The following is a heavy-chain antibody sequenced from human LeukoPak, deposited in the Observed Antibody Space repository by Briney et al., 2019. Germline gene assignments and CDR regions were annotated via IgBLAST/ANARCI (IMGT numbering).Heavy chain of an antibody. D-gene: IGHD1-1*01. CDR2: ISGDSTYI. CDR1: GFTFASYS. J-gene: IGHJ4*02. Sequence: GGSLRLSWAASGFTFASYSRNCVRQAPGKGLEWVSSISGDSTYIYNAGSVKGRFTISRDNAQASLYLQMISLRADDTAVYYCARVSGRLERQSDLDYWLQGTLVIVSS. CDR3: ARVSGRLERQSDLDY. V-gene: IGHV3-21*01.